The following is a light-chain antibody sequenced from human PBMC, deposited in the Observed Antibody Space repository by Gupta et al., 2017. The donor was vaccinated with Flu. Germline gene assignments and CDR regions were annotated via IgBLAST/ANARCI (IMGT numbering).Light chain of an antibody. V-gene: IGKV1-5*03. CDR3: QQYDSYLYT. J-gene: IGKJ2*01. CDR2: KAP. CDR1: QSISSW. Sequence: GDRVTITCRASQSISSWLAWYQQKPGKAPKLLIYKAPSLESGVPSRFSGSGSGTEFTLTISSLQPDDFATYYCQQYDSYLYTFGQGTKLEIK.